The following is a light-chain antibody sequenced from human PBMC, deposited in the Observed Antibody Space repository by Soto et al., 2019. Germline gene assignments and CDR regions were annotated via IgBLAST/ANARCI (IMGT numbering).Light chain of an antibody. CDR2: GVS. CDR1: QTVNRNY. Sequence: EIILTQSPGTLALSPGDGATLSCRASQTVNRNYLAWYHQRPGQPPRLLIYGVSNRASGVPDRFSGDGSGTEFTLTIGRLDPDDFGVYYCQQHIDSPRTFGQGTRAEVK. V-gene: IGKV3-20*01. J-gene: IGKJ1*01. CDR3: QQHIDSPRT.